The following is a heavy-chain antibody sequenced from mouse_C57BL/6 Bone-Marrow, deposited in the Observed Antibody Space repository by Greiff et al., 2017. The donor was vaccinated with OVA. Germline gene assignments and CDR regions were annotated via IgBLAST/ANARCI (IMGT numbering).Heavy chain of an antibody. J-gene: IGHJ3*01. CDR3: ARRNYYGSSSWFAY. CDR1: GYTFTGYW. CDR2: SLPGSGST. V-gene: IGHV1-9*01. D-gene: IGHD1-1*01. Sequence: VQLQQSGAELMKPGASVKLSCKATGYTFTGYWIEWVKQRPGPGLEWIGESLPGSGSTNYNEKFKGKATFTADTYSNTAYMQLSSLTTEDSAIYYCARRNYYGSSSWFAYWGQGTLVTVSA.